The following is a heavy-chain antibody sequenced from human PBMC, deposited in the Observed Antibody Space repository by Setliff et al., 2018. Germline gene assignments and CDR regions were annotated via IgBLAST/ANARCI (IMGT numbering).Heavy chain of an antibody. CDR2: IIPIFGTA. CDR1: GGTFSSYA. Sequence: GASVKVSCKASGGTFSSYAISWVRQAPGQGLEWMGGIIPIFGTANYAQKFQGRVTITADESTSTAYMELSSLRSEDTAVYYCAARGPMDYDSSGYYYFDYWGQGTLVTVSS. J-gene: IGHJ4*02. V-gene: IGHV1-69*13. D-gene: IGHD3-22*01. CDR3: AARGPMDYDSSGYYYFDY.